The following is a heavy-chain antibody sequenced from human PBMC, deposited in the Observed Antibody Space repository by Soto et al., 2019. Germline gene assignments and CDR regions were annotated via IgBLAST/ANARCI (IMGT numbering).Heavy chain of an antibody. V-gene: IGHV4-31*03. CDR1: GGSISSGGYY. D-gene: IGHD3-10*01. CDR3: ARTIHPSGSYQEYYYYYYMDV. Sequence: PSETLSLTCTVSGGSISSGGYYWSWIRQHPGKGLEWIGYIYYSGSTYYNPSLKSRVTISVDTSKNQFSLKLSSVTAADTAVYYCARTIHPSGSYQEYYYYYYMDVWGKGTTVTVSS. J-gene: IGHJ6*03. CDR2: IYYSGST.